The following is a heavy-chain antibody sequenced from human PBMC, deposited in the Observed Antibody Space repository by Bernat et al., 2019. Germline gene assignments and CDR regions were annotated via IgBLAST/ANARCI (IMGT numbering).Heavy chain of an antibody. CDR3: AREAPIAVAAGGFDY. J-gene: IGHJ4*02. D-gene: IGHD6-19*01. CDR2: IWYDGSNK. CDR1: GFTFSSYG. Sequence: QVQLVESGGGVVQPGRSLRLSCAASGFTFSSYGMHWVRQAPGKGLEWVAVIWYDGSNKYYADSVKGRFTISRDNSKNTLYLQMNSLRAEDTAVYYCAREAPIAVAAGGFDYWGQGTLVTVSS. V-gene: IGHV3-33*01.